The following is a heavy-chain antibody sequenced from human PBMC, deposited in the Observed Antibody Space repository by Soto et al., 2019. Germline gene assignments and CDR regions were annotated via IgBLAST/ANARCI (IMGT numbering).Heavy chain of an antibody. CDR2: ISAYNGNT. V-gene: IGHV1-18*01. J-gene: IGHJ6*02. Sequence: QVQLVQSGAEVKKPGATVKVSCKATGYTFTSYGISWVRQAPGQGLEWMGWISAYNGNTNYAQKLQGRVTMTTDTSTSTAYMELRSLRSADTAVYYCARVSSFRYSSGRYDPYYYGIDVWGQGTTVTVSS. CDR3: ARVSSFRYSSGRYDPYYYGIDV. CDR1: GYTFTSYG. D-gene: IGHD6-13*01.